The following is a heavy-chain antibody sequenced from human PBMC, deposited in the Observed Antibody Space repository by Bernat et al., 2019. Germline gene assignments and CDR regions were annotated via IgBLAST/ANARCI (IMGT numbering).Heavy chain of an antibody. CDR1: GFSFSGYG. V-gene: IGHV3-33*01. CDR2: IWSGGSNK. Sequence: QVQLVESGGGVVQPGRSLTLSCAASGFSFSGYGMHWVRQAPGKGLEWVAVIWSGGSNKYYADFVKGRFTISRDNSKNTLYLQMNSLRAEDTAVYYCARDLFHYYGAPDYWGQGTLVTVSS. J-gene: IGHJ4*02. D-gene: IGHD3-10*01. CDR3: ARDLFHYYGAPDY.